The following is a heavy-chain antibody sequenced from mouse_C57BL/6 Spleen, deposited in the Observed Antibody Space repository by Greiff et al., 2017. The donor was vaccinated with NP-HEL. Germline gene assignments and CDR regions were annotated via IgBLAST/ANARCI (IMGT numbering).Heavy chain of an antibody. D-gene: IGHD2-4*01. CDR3: ASDDYDGFAY. V-gene: IGHV1-64*01. Sequence: VQLQQSGAELVKPGASVKLSCKASGYTFTSYWMHWVKQRPGQGLEWIGMIHPNSGSTNYNEKFKSKATLTVDKSSSTAYMQLSSLTSEDSAVYYCASDDYDGFAYWGQGTLVTVSA. CDR1: GYTFTSYW. J-gene: IGHJ3*01. CDR2: IHPNSGST.